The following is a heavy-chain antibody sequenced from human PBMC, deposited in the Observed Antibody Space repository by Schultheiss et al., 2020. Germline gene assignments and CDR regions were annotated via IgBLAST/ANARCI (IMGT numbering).Heavy chain of an antibody. V-gene: IGHV3-33*01. CDR3: ARDLLEWLFSGGRGMDV. Sequence: GGSLRLSCAASGFTFSSYGMHWVRQAPGKGLEWVAVIWYDGSNKYYADSVKGRFTISRDKKTLYLQMNSLRPEDTAVYYCARDLLEWLFSGGRGMDVWGQGTTVTVSS. CDR1: GFTFSSYG. D-gene: IGHD3-3*01. CDR2: IWYDGSNK. J-gene: IGHJ6*02.